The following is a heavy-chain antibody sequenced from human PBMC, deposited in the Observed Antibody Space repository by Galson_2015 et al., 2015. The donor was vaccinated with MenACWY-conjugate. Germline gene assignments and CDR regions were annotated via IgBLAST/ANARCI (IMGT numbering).Heavy chain of an antibody. D-gene: IGHD1-26*01. Sequence: QSGAEVKQPGESLQISFKASGYNFLTYWIGWVRQVPGKGLEWVGLISPIDSKTRYSPAFEGRVTISADNSITTAYLQWNSLQASDTAMYYCARHPPGGRGMDVWGQGTTVTVSS. J-gene: IGHJ6*02. CDR3: ARHPPGGRGMDV. CDR2: ISPIDSKT. CDR1: GYNFLTYW. V-gene: IGHV5-51*01.